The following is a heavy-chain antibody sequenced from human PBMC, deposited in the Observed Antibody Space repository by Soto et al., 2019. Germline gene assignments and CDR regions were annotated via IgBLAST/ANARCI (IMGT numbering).Heavy chain of an antibody. J-gene: IGHJ6*04. Sequence: KPSETLSLTCAVYGGSFSGYYWSWIRQPPGKGLEWIGEINHSGSTNYNPSLKSRVTISVDTSKNQFSLKLSSVTAADTAVYYCARPTRQWLGLRYYYGMDVWGKGTTVT. CDR3: ARPTRQWLGLRYYYGMDV. V-gene: IGHV4-34*01. D-gene: IGHD6-19*01. CDR2: INHSGST. CDR1: GGSFSGYY.